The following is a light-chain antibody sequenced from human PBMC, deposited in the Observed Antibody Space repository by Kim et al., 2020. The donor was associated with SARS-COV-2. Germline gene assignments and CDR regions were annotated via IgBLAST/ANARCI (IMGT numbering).Light chain of an antibody. CDR3: QAWDSRLGV. V-gene: IGLV3-1*01. CDR2: QDS. CDR1: KLGDKY. Sequence: VSPGQTASITCSGDKLGDKYACWYQQKPGQSPVLVIYQDSKRPSGIPERFSGSNSGNTATLTISGTQAMDEADYYCQAWDSRLGVFGTGTKVTVL. J-gene: IGLJ1*01.